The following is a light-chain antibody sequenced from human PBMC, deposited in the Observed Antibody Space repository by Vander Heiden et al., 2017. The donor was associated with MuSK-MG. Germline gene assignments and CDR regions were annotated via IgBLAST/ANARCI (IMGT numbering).Light chain of an antibody. Sequence: EIVLTQSPGTPSLSPGERATLSCRASQSVSSSYLAWYQQKPGQAPRLLIYGASSRATGIPDRFSGSGSGTDFTLTISRLEPEDFAVYHCQQEGSSQYTFGQRTKLEIK. CDR3: QQEGSSQYT. J-gene: IGKJ2*01. V-gene: IGKV3-20*01. CDR2: GAS. CDR1: QSVSSSY.